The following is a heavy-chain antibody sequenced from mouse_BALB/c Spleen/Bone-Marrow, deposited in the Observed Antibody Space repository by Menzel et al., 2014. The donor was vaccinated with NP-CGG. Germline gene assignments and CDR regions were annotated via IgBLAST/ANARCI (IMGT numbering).Heavy chain of an antibody. Sequence: EVQGVESGGGLVQPGGFRKLSCAASGFTFRSFGMHWARQAPEKGLEWVAYISGGTSTIYYADTVKGRFTISRDNPNNTLFLQMTSLRSEDTAMYYCVRGGYYVPSYFDSWGQGTTLTVSS. CDR2: ISGGTSTI. J-gene: IGHJ2*01. CDR1: GFTFRSFG. CDR3: VRGGYYVPSYFDS. D-gene: IGHD2-3*01. V-gene: IGHV5-17*02.